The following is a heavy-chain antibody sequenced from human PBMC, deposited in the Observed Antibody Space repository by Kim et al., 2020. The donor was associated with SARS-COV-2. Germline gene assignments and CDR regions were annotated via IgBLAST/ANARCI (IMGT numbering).Heavy chain of an antibody. CDR2: ISSSSSYI. D-gene: IGHD6-19*01. CDR1: GFTFSSYS. CDR3: ARDERQWLETNNDY. V-gene: IGHV3-21*01. J-gene: IGHJ4*02. Sequence: GGSLRLSCAASGFTFSSYSMNWVRQAPGKGLEWVSSISSSSSYIYYEDSVKGRFTISRDNAKNSLYLQMNSLRAEDTAVYYCARDERQWLETNNDYWGQGTLVTVSS.